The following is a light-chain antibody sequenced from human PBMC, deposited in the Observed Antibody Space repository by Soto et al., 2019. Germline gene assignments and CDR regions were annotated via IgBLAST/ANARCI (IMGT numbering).Light chain of an antibody. J-gene: IGKJ2*01. CDR1: QDISKY. CDR2: DAS. Sequence: DIQMTQSPSSLSASVGDRVTITCQASQDISKYLNWYQQKPGKAPKLLIYDASNLETGVPSRFSGSGSGTDFTFTISSLQPEAIATYYCQQYDNLPMYTFGQGTKLEIK. V-gene: IGKV1-33*01. CDR3: QQYDNLPMYT.